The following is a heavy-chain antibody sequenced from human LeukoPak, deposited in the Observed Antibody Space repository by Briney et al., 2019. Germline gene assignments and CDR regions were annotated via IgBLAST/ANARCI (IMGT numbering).Heavy chain of an antibody. V-gene: IGHV3-23*01. Sequence: GGSLRLSCAASGFTFSSYAMSWVRQAPGKGLEWVSVISGGGGSTYYADSVKGRFTISRDNSKKTLYLQMNSLRAEDTAVYYCARDRDIPDVWGKGTTVTVSS. D-gene: IGHD2-15*01. CDR2: ISGGGGST. CDR3: ARDRDIPDV. J-gene: IGHJ6*04. CDR1: GFTFSSYA.